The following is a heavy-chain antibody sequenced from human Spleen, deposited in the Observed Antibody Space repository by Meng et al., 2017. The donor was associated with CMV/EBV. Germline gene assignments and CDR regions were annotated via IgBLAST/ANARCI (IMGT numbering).Heavy chain of an antibody. D-gene: IGHD3-22*01. Sequence: LACAASGFTYSTYDMHWVRQAPGKGLEWVTVVSNDGSYKYYADSVRGRFTISRDNSKNTLYLQMNSLRAEDTAVYYCARDQSGYYFDHWGRGALVPSPQ. CDR2: VSNDGSYK. V-gene: IGHV3-30*04. J-gene: IGHJ4*02. CDR3: ARDQSGYYFDH. CDR1: GFTYSTYD.